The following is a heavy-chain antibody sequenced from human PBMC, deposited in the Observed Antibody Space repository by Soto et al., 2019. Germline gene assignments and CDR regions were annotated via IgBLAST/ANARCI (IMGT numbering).Heavy chain of an antibody. CDR1: GFTFSSYW. CDR3: ARDCGWLVSYDAFDI. Sequence: GGSLRLSCAASGFTFSSYWMSWVRQAPGKGLEWVANIKQDGSEKYYVDSVKGRFTISRDNAKNSLYLQMNSLRAEDTAVYYCARDCGWLVSYDAFDIWGQGTMVTVPS. CDR2: IKQDGSEK. D-gene: IGHD6-19*01. J-gene: IGHJ3*02. V-gene: IGHV3-7*01.